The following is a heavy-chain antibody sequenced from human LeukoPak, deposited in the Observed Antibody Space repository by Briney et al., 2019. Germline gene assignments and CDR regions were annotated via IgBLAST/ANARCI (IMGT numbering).Heavy chain of an antibody. CDR1: GITLSNYG. V-gene: IGHV3-23*01. Sequence: GGSLRLSCAVSGITLSNYGMTWVRQAPGKGLEWVAGISDSGGSTNYADSVKGRFTISRDNPKNSLYLQMNSLRAEDTAVYYCARDAIDSSGFDFDYWGQGTLVTVSS. CDR3: ARDAIDSSGFDFDY. CDR2: ISDSGGST. J-gene: IGHJ4*02. D-gene: IGHD3-22*01.